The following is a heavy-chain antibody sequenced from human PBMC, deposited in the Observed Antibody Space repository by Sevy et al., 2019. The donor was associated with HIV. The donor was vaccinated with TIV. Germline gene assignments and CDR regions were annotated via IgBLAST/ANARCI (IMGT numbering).Heavy chain of an antibody. D-gene: IGHD6-6*01. CDR3: ARALEIYRSSGYWFDP. J-gene: IGHJ5*02. CDR1: GYTLTIYY. CDR2: INPSGGNT. Sequence: ASVKVSCKASGYTLTIYYMHWVRQAPGQGLEWMGIINPSGGNTNYAQKFQGRVTMTRDTSTSTVYMELSRLRSEDTAVYYCARALEIYRSSGYWFDPWGQGTLVTVSS. V-gene: IGHV1-46*01.